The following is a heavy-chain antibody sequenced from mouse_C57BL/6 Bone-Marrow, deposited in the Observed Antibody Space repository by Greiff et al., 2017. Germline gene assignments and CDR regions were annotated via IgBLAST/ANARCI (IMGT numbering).Heavy chain of an antibody. CDR2: IDPEDGET. V-gene: IGHV14-2*01. D-gene: IGHD1-1*01. Sequence: EVKLMESGAELVKPGASVKLSCTASGFNIKDYYMHWVKQRTEQGLEWIGRIDPEDGETKYALKFQGKATITADTSSNTAYLQLSSLTSEDTAVYYCALSIYYYGSSPFDYWGQGTTLTVSS. J-gene: IGHJ2*01. CDR3: ALSIYYYGSSPFDY. CDR1: GFNIKDYY.